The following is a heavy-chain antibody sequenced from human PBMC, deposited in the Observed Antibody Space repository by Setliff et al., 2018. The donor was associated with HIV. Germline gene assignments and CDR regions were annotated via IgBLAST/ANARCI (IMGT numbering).Heavy chain of an antibody. D-gene: IGHD3-3*01. CDR2: TFHSGST. J-gene: IGHJ3*02. Sequence: SETLSLTCTVSGASVSTTGYYWGWLRQSPGKGLQWIGTTFHSGSTYYNPSLKSRVTISLDTSNNDFSLTLTSVTAADTALYFCATYLSDNYLDGAFDIWGRGTMVTVSS. CDR3: ATYLSDNYLDGAFDI. V-gene: IGHV4-39*02. CDR1: GASVSTTGYY.